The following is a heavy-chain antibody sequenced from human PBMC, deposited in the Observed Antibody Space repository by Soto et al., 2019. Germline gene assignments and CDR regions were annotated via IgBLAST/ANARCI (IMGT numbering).Heavy chain of an antibody. CDR2: INSKTDGGTP. V-gene: IGHV3-15*07. Sequence: GGSLRLSCAASGFTFSNAWINWVRQAPGKGLEWVGRINSKTDGGTPDYAAPVKGRFAISTDDSKNMVYLQMISLKTEDTGIYYCTTDSYSSIIVVRFDYWGHGTLVTVSS. J-gene: IGHJ4*01. CDR1: GFTFSNAW. CDR3: TTDSYSSIIVVRFDY. D-gene: IGHD3-22*01.